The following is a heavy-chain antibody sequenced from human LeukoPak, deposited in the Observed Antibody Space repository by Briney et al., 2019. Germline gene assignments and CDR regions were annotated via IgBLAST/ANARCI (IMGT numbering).Heavy chain of an antibody. CDR2: IYASGAA. CDR1: GDSISGNFYF. CDR3: ARESVYYYGPFDP. J-gene: IGHJ5*02. Sequence: SQTLSLACTVSGDSISGNFYFWSWIRQTAGKGLEWIGRIYASGAASYNPSLKSRVTISVDTSKNQYFLKLKSVTAADTAVYYCARESVYYYGPFDPWGQGTRVIVSS. D-gene: IGHD3-22*01. V-gene: IGHV4-61*02.